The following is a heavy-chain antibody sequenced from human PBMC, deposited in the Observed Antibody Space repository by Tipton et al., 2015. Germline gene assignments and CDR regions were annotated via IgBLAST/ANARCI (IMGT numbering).Heavy chain of an antibody. CDR3: AGGAGVRHLDWLLGAFYFDY. V-gene: IGHV4-61*03. J-gene: IGHJ4*02. CDR1: GASVSSGSYN. D-gene: IGHD3-9*01. CDR2: IYNIANS. Sequence: TLSLTCTVSGASVSSGSYNWTWIRQPPGKGLEWIGYIYNIANSRNNPSLKSRVTISIDTSKNHLSLKLSSVTAADTAMYYCAGGAGVRHLDWLLGAFYFDYWGQGKLVTVSS.